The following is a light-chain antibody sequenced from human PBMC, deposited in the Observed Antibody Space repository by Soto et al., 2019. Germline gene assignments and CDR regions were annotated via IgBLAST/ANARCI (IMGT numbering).Light chain of an antibody. V-gene: IGKV3-15*01. CDR2: DTS. J-gene: IGKJ4*01. CDR1: QAIGDT. CDR3: QASTFLPLR. Sequence: VVMMSPSTLSVSPGEAATLSCSSSQAIGDTLAWYQHKPGQTPRLLIYDTSTRATGVPTRFSGSRSGAEFTPTINCLQSEDFTVYCCQASTFLPLRFGGGTKV.